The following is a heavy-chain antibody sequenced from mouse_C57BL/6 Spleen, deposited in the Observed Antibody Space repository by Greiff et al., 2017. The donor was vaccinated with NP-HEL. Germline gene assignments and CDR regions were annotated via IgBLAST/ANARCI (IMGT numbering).Heavy chain of an antibody. D-gene: IGHD2-1*01. CDR1: GYTFTDYE. CDR2: IDPETGGT. V-gene: IGHV1-15*01. Sequence: QVQLKESGAELVRPGASVTLSCKASGYTFTDYEMHWVKQTPVHGLEWIGAIDPETGGTAYNQKFKGKAILTADKSSSTAYMELRSLTSEDSAVYYCTLHYGNYLYYFDYWGQGTTLTVSS. CDR3: TLHYGNYLYYFDY. J-gene: IGHJ2*01.